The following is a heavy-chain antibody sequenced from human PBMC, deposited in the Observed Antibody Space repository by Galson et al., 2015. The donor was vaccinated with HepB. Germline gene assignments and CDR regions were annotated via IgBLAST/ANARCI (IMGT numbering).Heavy chain of an antibody. CDR3: ARDPPFDY. CDR2: IYSGGST. V-gene: IGHV3-66*02. J-gene: IGHJ4*02. Sequence: SLRLSCAASGFTVSSNYMSWVRQAPGRGLECVSVIYSGGSTYYADSVKGRFTIPRDNSKNTLYLQMNSLRAEDTAVYYCARDPPFDYWGQGTLVTVSS. CDR1: GFTVSSNY.